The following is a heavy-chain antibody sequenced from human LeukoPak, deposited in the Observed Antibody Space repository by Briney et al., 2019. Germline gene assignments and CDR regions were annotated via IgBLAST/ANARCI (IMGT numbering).Heavy chain of an antibody. J-gene: IGHJ2*01. CDR1: GYSISSGYY. CDR2: IYTSGST. V-gene: IGHV4-38-2*02. CDR3: AREDYGETYWYFDL. D-gene: IGHD4-17*01. Sequence: SETLSLTCAVSGYSISSGYYWGWIRQPPGKGLEWIGRIYTSGSTNYNPSLKSRVTMSVDTSKNQFSLKLSSVTAADTAVYYCAREDYGETYWYFDLWGRGTLVTVSS.